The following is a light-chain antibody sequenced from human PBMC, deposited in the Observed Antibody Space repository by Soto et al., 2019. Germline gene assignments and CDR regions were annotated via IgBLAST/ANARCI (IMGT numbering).Light chain of an antibody. J-gene: IGKJ1*01. CDR3: QQYGTSPRT. CDR2: GAS. V-gene: IGKV3-20*01. CDR1: QSVSSSY. Sequence: EIVLTQSPGTLSLSPGERATLSCRASQSVSSSYLAWYQQKPGQAPRLLIYGASSRATGIPDRFSGSGSGTDFTLTIRRLDAQYFAVYYCQQYGTSPRTFAQATKVGI.